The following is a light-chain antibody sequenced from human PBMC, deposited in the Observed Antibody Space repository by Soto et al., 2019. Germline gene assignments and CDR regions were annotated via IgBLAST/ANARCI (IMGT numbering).Light chain of an antibody. CDR3: QQYRSSSWT. V-gene: IGKV3-20*01. J-gene: IGKJ1*01. CDR2: GAS. Sequence: EIVLTQSPGTLSLSPGERATLSCRASQSVRSTYLAWYQQKPGQAPRLLIYGASSRATGIPDRFSGSGSGTDFTLTISRLEPEDFAVYYCQQYRSSSWTFGQGTKVEIK. CDR1: QSVRSTY.